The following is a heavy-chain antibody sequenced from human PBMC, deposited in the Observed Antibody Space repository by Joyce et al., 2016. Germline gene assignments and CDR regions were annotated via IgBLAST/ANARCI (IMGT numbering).Heavy chain of an antibody. CDR2: IVVGSGNT. V-gene: IGHV1-58*02. CDR1: GFTFTSSA. Sequence: QMQLVQSGPEVKKPGTSVKVSCMASGFTFTSSAMQWVRQARGQRLEWIGLIVVGSGNTNYAQKFQERVTITRDMSTSTAYMELSSLRSEDTAVYYCAAAPDYYDSSGYYYSAFHIRGPGTTVTASS. J-gene: IGHJ3*02. CDR3: AAAPDYYDSSGYYYSAFHI. D-gene: IGHD3-22*01.